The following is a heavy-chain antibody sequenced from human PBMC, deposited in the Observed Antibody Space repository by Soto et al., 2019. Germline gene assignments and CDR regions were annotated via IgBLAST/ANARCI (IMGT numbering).Heavy chain of an antibody. J-gene: IGHJ6*03. CDR2: IYPGDSDT. CDR1: GYSFTSYW. Sequence: PGESLKLSCKGSGYSFTSYWIGWVRQMPGKGLEWMGIIYPGDSDTRYSPSLQGQVTISADKSISTAYLQWSSLKASDTAMYYCARQIEYSSSSDQFGYYYYVDVWGKGTTVTVSS. CDR3: ARQIEYSSSSDQFGYYYYVDV. V-gene: IGHV5-51*01. D-gene: IGHD6-6*01.